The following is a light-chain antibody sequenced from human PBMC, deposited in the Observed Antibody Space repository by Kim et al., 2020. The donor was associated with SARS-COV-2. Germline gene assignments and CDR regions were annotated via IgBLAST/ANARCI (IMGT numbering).Light chain of an antibody. J-gene: IGLJ2*01. V-gene: IGLV3-1*01. CDR1: KLGDTY. CDR2: QDS. CDR3: QAWDSTYVV. Sequence: SLSPEQTASITCSGDKLGDTYACWYQQKPGQSPVLVIYQDSKRPSGIPERFSGSNSGNTATLTISGTQAMDEADYYCQAWDSTYVVFGGGTQLTVL.